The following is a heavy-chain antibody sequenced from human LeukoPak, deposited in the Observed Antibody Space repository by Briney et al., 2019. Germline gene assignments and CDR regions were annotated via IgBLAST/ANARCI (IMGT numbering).Heavy chain of an antibody. J-gene: IGHJ4*02. D-gene: IGHD3-22*01. CDR3: ARGLPKYYYDRSRGSERLDY. CDR2: INHSRST. Sequence: PSETLSLTCAVYGGSFSGYYWSWIRQPPGKGLEWIGEINHSRSTNYNPSLKSRVTISVDTSKNQFSLKLSSVTAADTAVYYCARGLPKYYYDRSRGSERLDYWGQGTLVTVSS. CDR1: GGSFSGYY. V-gene: IGHV4-34*01.